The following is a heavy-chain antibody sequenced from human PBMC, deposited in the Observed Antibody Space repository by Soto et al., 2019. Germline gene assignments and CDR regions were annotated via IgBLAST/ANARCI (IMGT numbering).Heavy chain of an antibody. CDR3: AGGVYCSSTSCPMDV. Sequence: LRLSCAASGFTFSSYAMHWVRQAPGKGLEWVAVISYDGSNKYYADSVKGRFTISRDNSKNTLYLQMNSLRAEDTAVYYCAGGVYCSSTSCPMDVWGQGTTVTVSS. CDR1: GFTFSSYA. V-gene: IGHV3-30-3*01. CDR2: ISYDGSNK. D-gene: IGHD2-2*01. J-gene: IGHJ6*02.